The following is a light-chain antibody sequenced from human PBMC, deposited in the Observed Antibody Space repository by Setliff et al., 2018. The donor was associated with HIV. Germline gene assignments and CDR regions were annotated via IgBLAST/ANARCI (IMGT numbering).Light chain of an antibody. CDR2: EVS. Sequence: QAVVTQPASVSGSPGQSITISCTGTSSDVGGYNSVSWYQQHPGKAPKLMIYEVSNRPSGVSNRFSGSKSGNTASLTISGLQAEDEADYFCSSYTSSSTYVFGTGTKVTVL. CDR1: SSDVGGYNS. V-gene: IGLV2-14*01. CDR3: SSYTSSSTYV. J-gene: IGLJ1*01.